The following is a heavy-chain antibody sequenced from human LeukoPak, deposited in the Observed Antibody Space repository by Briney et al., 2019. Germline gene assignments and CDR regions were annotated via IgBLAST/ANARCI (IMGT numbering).Heavy chain of an antibody. CDR1: GYTFTSYG. CDR2: ISAYNGNT. D-gene: IGHD3-16*01. V-gene: IGHV1-18*01. CDR3: ARDQPRRGPGGHDY. J-gene: IGHJ4*02. Sequence: VASVKVSCKASGYTFTSYGISWVRQAPGQGLEWMGWISAYNGNTNYAQKLRGRVSMIRDTSTSTAYLELRSLRSDDTAVYYCARDQPRRGPGGHDYWGQGTLVTVSS.